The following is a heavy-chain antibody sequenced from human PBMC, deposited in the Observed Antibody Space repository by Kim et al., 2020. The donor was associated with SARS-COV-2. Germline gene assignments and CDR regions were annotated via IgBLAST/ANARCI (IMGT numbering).Heavy chain of an antibody. V-gene: IGHV4-39*01. Sequence: SETLSLTCTVSGGSISSSFNYWGWIRQPPGTGLEWIGSVYHSGSTYHSPSLKSRVTVSVDTSKNEFYLKVTSVTAADTAVYFCARLPHDSSGYVDSWGPGILVTVSS. CDR2: VYHSGST. J-gene: IGHJ4*02. D-gene: IGHD3-22*01. CDR1: GGSISSSFNY. CDR3: ARLPHDSSGYVDS.